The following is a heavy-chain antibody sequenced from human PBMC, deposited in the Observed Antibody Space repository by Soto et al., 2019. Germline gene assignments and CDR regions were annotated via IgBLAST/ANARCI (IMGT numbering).Heavy chain of an antibody. CDR3: AKGSPVGSYYGSSGFDY. D-gene: IGHD3-22*01. CDR2: ISGSGGST. V-gene: IGHV3-23*01. CDR1: GFTFSNYA. Sequence: EVQLLESGGGLVQPGGSLRLSCAASGFTFSNYAINSVRQAPGKGLEWVSVISGSGGSTYYADSVKGRFTISRDNSKNTLDLQMNSLRAEDTAVYYCAKGSPVGSYYGSSGFDYWGQGTLVTVSS. J-gene: IGHJ4*02.